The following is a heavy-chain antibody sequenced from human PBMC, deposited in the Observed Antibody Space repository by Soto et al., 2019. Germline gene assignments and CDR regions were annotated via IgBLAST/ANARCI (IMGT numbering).Heavy chain of an antibody. J-gene: IGHJ4*02. CDR3: ARIGWELLFDYFDY. CDR2: ISSSSSYI. V-gene: IGHV3-21*01. CDR1: GFTFSSYS. Sequence: PGGSLRLYCAASGFTFSSYSMNWVRQAPGKGLEWVSSISSSSSYIYYADSVKGRFTISRDNAKNSLYLQMNSLRAEDTAVYYCARIGWELLFDYFDYWGQGTLVTVSS. D-gene: IGHD1-26*01.